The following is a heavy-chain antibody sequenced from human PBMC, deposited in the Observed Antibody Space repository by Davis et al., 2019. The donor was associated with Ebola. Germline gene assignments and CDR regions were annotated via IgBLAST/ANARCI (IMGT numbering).Heavy chain of an antibody. Sequence: GESLKISCAASGFTFSSHSMNWARQAPGKGPEWLSYITTSSNTIYYADSVKGRFTISRDNANNLLYLQMNSLRDEDTALYYCTRETLLPFDYWGQGTLVTVSS. J-gene: IGHJ4*02. CDR1: GFTFSSHS. CDR3: TRETLLPFDY. CDR2: ITTSSNTI. V-gene: IGHV3-48*02.